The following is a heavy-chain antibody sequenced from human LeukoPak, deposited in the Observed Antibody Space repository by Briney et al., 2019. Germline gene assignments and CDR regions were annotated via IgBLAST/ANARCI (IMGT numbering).Heavy chain of an antibody. CDR3: AKDLHWGLDY. CDR2: LSGSGSKT. J-gene: IGHJ4*02. D-gene: IGHD7-27*01. Sequence: GGSLRLSCAASGFTLSNYAMSWVRQASGKGLEWVSALSGSGSKTYYADSVKGRFTISRDNSKNTLYLRVNNLRAEDTAVYYCAKDLHWGLDYWGQGTLVTVSS. CDR1: GFTLSNYA. V-gene: IGHV3-23*01.